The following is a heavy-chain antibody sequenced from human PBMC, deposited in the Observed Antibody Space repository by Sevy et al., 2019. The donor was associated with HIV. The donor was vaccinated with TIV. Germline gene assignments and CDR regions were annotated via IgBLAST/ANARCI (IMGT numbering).Heavy chain of an antibody. J-gene: IGHJ4*02. Sequence: SETLSLTCAVYGGSFSGYYWSWIRQPPGKGLEWIGEINHSGSTNYNPSLKSRVTISVDTSKNQFPLKLSSVTAADTAVYYCARGSEGGAGIDYWGQGTLVTVSS. CDR1: GGSFSGYY. CDR2: INHSGST. V-gene: IGHV4-34*01. D-gene: IGHD6-13*01. CDR3: ARGSEGGAGIDY.